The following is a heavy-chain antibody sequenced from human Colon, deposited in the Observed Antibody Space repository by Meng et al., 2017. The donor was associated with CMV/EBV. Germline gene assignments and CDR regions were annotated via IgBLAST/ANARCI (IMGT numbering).Heavy chain of an antibody. V-gene: IGHV4-34*01. J-gene: IGHJ4*02. CDR1: GGSFSGYY. CDR2: INHSGST. CDR3: ASKGVGYSSGWYELDY. Sequence: GSLRLSCAVYGGSFSGYYWSWIRQPPGKGLEWIGEINHSGSTNYNPSLKSRVTISVDTSKNQFSLKLSSVTAADTAVYYYASKGVGYSSGWYELDYWGQGTLVTVSS. D-gene: IGHD6-19*01.